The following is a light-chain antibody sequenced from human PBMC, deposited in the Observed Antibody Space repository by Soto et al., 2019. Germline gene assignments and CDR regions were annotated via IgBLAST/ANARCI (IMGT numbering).Light chain of an antibody. CDR3: QQYFSYPYT. Sequence: AIRMTQSPSSFSASTGDRVTITCRASQGISSYLAWYQQKPGKAPNLLIYAAATLQRGAPSRFSGSGSGTDFTLTISRLQSEDFATYYFQQYFSYPYTFGQGTKLEI. J-gene: IGKJ2*01. CDR1: QGISSY. CDR2: AAA. V-gene: IGKV1-8*01.